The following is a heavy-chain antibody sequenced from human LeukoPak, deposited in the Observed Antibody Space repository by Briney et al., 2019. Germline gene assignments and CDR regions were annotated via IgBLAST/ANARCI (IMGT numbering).Heavy chain of an antibody. D-gene: IGHD3-16*01. Sequence: PSETLSLTCAVYGGSFSGYYWSWIRQPPGKGLEWIGEINHSGSTNYNPSLKSQVTISVDTSKNQFSLKLSSVTAADTAVYYCASSRWGDYVFDYWGQGTLVTVSS. V-gene: IGHV4-34*01. CDR2: INHSGST. CDR1: GGSFSGYY. CDR3: ASSRWGDYVFDY. J-gene: IGHJ4*02.